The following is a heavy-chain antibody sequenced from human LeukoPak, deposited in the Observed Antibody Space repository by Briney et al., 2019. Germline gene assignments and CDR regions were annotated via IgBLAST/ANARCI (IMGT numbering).Heavy chain of an antibody. V-gene: IGHV3-33*06. J-gene: IGHJ4*02. Sequence: TGGSLRLSCATSGFTFSSYAMHWVRQTPGKGLEWVAVIWYDGTYKYYGDSVKGRFTLSRDNSKNTVYLQMNSLRAEDTAVYYCSKALYCGGDCYSRDDYWGQGTLVTVSS. CDR1: GFTFSSYA. CDR2: IWYDGTYK. CDR3: SKALYCGGDCYSRDDY. D-gene: IGHD2-21*02.